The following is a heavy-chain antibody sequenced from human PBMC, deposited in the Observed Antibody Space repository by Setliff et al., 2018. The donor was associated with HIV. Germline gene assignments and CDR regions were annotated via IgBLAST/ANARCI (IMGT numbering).Heavy chain of an antibody. CDR3: ARDWEYTYGSAPQWYFDL. Sequence: AGGSLRLSCKVSGFDPTMYSFRWVRQAPGEGLEWVSSISGSSTYIYYADSVKGRFTISRDNAKNSLYLQMDSLRAEDTAVYYCARDWEYTYGSAPQWYFDLWGRGTLVTVSS. CDR2: ISGSSTYI. D-gene: IGHD3-10*01. J-gene: IGHJ2*01. V-gene: IGHV3-21*01. CDR1: GFDPTMYS.